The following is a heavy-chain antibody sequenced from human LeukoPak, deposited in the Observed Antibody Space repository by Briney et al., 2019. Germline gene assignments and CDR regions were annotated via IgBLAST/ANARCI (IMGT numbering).Heavy chain of an antibody. CDR2: ISSTSSYT. CDR1: GIPFSDYY. D-gene: IGHD6-13*01. J-gene: IGHJ4*02. Sequence: AGGSLRLSCVVSGIPFSDYYMNWIRQPPGKGLEWISYISSTSSYTDYADSVKGRFTISRDNAQNALFLQMNSLRVDDTAVYYCAAGTAADYWGQGTRVAVSS. V-gene: IGHV3-11*03. CDR3: AAGTAADY.